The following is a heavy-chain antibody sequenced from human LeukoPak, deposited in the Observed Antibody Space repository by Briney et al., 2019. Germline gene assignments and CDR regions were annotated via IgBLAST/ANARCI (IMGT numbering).Heavy chain of an antibody. J-gene: IGHJ4*02. CDR3: ARYCSSTKCPFDY. CDR1: GGSIGSGLYF. D-gene: IGHD2-2*01. V-gene: IGHV4-31*03. CDR2: IHHSGTA. Sequence: SQTLSLTCTVSGGSIGSGLYFWSWIRQHPGKGLEWVGYIHHSGTAFYNPSLQSRATISMDTSKNEFSLRPSVVTDADTAVYYCARYCSSTKCPFDYWGQGTLVTVSS.